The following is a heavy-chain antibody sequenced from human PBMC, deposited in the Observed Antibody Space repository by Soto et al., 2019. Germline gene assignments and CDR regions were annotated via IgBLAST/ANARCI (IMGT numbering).Heavy chain of an antibody. CDR2: IYYSGST. CDR1: GGSISSSSYY. CDR3: ERYVSNYHYYYGMDV. V-gene: IGHV4-39*01. D-gene: IGHD4-4*01. J-gene: IGHJ6*02. Sequence: PSETLSLTCIVSGGSISSSSYYWGWIRQPPGKGLDWIGTIYYSGSTYYNPSLKSRVTISVDTSKNQFSLKLSSVTAADTAMYYCERYVSNYHYYYGMDVWGQGTTVTVSS.